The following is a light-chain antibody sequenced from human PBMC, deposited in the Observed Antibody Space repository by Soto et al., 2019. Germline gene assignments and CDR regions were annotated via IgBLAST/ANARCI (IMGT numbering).Light chain of an antibody. V-gene: IGKV1-27*01. Sequence: DIQMTQSPSSLSASVGDRVTITCRASQGINHYLAWFQQKPGKVPKLLIYATSTLQSGVPSRFSGSGSGTEFTLTISSLQSEDFAVYYCQQYNNWPRTFGQGTKVDIK. CDR1: QGINHY. J-gene: IGKJ1*01. CDR2: ATS. CDR3: QQYNNWPRT.